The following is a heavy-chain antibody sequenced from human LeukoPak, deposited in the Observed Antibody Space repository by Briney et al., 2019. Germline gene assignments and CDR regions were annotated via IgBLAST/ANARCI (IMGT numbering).Heavy chain of an antibody. CDR3: ARGGTYYYDSSGFGP. V-gene: IGHV3-30*09. CDR2: ISYDGSNE. J-gene: IGHJ5*02. CDR1: GFTFTTYA. D-gene: IGHD3-22*01. Sequence: GRSLRLSCAASGFTFTTYAMHWVRQAPGKGLEWVAVISYDGSNEYYADSVKGRFAISRDSSKNTLYLQMNSLRVEDTAVYYCARGGTYYYDSSGFGPWGQGTLVTVPS.